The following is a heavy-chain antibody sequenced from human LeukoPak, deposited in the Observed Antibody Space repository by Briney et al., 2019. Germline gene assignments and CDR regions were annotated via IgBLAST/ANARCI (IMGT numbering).Heavy chain of an antibody. Sequence: ASVKVSCKASGDTFTGYYMHWVRQAPGQGPEWMGWINPNSGGTNYAQKFQGRVTMTRDTSISTAYMELSRLRSDDTAVYYCARGSIVLMVYAIGGDFDYWGQGTLVTVSS. V-gene: IGHV1-2*02. CDR2: INPNSGGT. CDR3: ARGSIVLMVYAIGGDFDY. D-gene: IGHD2-8*01. CDR1: GDTFTGYY. J-gene: IGHJ4*02.